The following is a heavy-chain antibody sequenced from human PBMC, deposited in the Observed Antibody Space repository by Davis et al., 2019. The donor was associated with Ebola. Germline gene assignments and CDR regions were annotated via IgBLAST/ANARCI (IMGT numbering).Heavy chain of an antibody. J-gene: IGHJ6*02. V-gene: IGHV1-2*04. CDR3: AREGEATGRGYYYYGMDV. CDR1: GYTFTSYG. CDR2: INPNSGGT. D-gene: IGHD1-26*01. Sequence: ASVKVSCKASGYTFTSYGITWVRQAPGQGLEWMGWINPNSGGTNYAQKFQGWVTMTRDTSISTAYMELSRLRSDDTAVYYCAREGEATGRGYYYYGMDVWGQGTTVTVSS.